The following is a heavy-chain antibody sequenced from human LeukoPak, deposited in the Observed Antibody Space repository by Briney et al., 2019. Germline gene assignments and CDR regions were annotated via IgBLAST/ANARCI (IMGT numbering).Heavy chain of an antibody. V-gene: IGHV3-23*01. CDR3: ARGEIVMYYDFWSGYSSEAGNNAFDI. CDR1: GFTFSSYS. J-gene: IGHJ3*02. D-gene: IGHD3-3*01. CDR2: ISDTGATT. Sequence: GGSLRLSCAASGFTFSSYSMNWVRQAPGKGLEWVSVISDTGATTFYADSVKGRFTISRDNSKNTLYLQMSSLRVEDTAVYYCARGEIVMYYDFWSGYSSEAGNNAFDIWGQGTMVTVSS.